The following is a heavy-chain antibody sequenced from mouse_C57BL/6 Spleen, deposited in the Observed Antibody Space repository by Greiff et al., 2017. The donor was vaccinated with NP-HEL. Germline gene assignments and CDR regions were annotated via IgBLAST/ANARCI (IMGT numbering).Heavy chain of an antibody. Sequence: EVMLVESGGDLVKPGGSLKLSCAASGFTFSSYGMSWVRQTPDKRLEWVATISSGGSYTYYPDSVKGRFTISRDNAKNTLYLQMSSLKSEDTAMYYCARQYDYGFDYWGQGTTLTVSS. CDR3: ARQYDYGFDY. CDR2: ISSGGSYT. V-gene: IGHV5-6*02. D-gene: IGHD2-4*01. CDR1: GFTFSSYG. J-gene: IGHJ2*01.